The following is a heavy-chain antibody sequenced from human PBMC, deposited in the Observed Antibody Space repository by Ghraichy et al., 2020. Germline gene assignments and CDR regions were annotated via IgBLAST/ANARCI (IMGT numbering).Heavy chain of an antibody. J-gene: IGHJ4*02. CDR2: IVGSGSST. V-gene: IGHV3-23*01. CDR3: AKVSRYSWNGPFDY. Sequence: GGSLRLSCAASGFTFSSFAMNWVRQAPGRGLEWVSVIVGSGSSTYSADSVKGRFTISRDNSKSTLYLQMNSLRAEDTAVYYCAKVSRYSWNGPFDYWGQGTLVTVSS. D-gene: IGHD1-1*01. CDR1: GFTFSSFA.